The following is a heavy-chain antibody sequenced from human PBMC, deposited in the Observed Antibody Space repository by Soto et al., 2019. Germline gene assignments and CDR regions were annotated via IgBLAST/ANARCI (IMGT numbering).Heavy chain of an antibody. CDR3: ATGPSEAAAGSTFDY. V-gene: IGHV4-34*01. CDR1: GGSFSGYY. Sequence: SETLSLTCAVYGGSFSGYYWSWIRQPPGKGLEWIGEINHSGSTNYNPSLKSRVTISVDTSKNQFSLKLSSVTAADTAVYYCATGPSEAAAGSTFDYWGQGTLVTVSS. CDR2: INHSGST. D-gene: IGHD6-13*01. J-gene: IGHJ4*02.